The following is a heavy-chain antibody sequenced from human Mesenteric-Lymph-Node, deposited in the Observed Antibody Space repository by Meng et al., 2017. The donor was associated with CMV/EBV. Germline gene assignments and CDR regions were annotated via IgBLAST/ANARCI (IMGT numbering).Heavy chain of an antibody. Sequence: GSLRLSCTVSGGSISSSSYYWGWIRQPPGKGLEWIGYIYYSGSTNYNPSLKSRVTISVDTSKKQFSLTLSSVTAADTAVYYCARDNTLLGLEGFDIWGQGTKVTVSS. CDR1: GGSISSSSYY. CDR3: ARDNTLLGLEGFDI. D-gene: IGHD7-27*01. CDR2: IYYSGST. V-gene: IGHV4-61*01. J-gene: IGHJ3*02.